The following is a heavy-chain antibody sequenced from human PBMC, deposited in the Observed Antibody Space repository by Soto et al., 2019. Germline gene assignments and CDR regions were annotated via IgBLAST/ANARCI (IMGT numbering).Heavy chain of an antibody. Sequence: GASVKVSCKASGYSISAYYIHWVRQAPGQGLEWMGWIDPKNGGTVSAQKFQGQVTMSRDTSISTAYMELRRLTSDDSAMYYCARERYCTSTTCSAFDYWGQGTLVTVSS. D-gene: IGHD2-2*01. CDR3: ARERYCTSTTCSAFDY. CDR1: GYSISAYY. J-gene: IGHJ4*02. CDR2: IDPKNGGT. V-gene: IGHV1-2*02.